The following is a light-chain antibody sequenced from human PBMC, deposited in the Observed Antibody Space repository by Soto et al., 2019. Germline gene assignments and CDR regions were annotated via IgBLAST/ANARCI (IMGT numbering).Light chain of an antibody. V-gene: IGKV3-11*01. CDR1: QSVSLS. J-gene: IGKJ1*01. Sequence: IVWTQSPATLSLSPGGRATLSCRASQSVSLSLAWYQQKPGQAPRLLIYDASKRASGFPARFSGSGSGTDFTLTISSLEPEDFAVYYCQERTGWPPWTFGQGTKVDIK. CDR2: DAS. CDR3: QERTGWPPWT.